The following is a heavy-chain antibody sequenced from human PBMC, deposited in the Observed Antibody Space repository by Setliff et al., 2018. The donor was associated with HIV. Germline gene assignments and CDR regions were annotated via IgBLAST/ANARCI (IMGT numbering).Heavy chain of an antibody. CDR2: IYYSGST. D-gene: IGHD6-19*01. CDR3: ARSPRIGVAGEFEY. CDR1: GGSFGVYR. J-gene: IGHJ4*02. V-gene: IGHV4-59*05. Sequence: PSETLSLTCTISGGSFGVYRWSWIRQSAGRGLEWIGSIYYSGSTYYNPSLKSRVTISVDTSKNQFSLKLNSVTAADTAVYYCARSPRIGVAGEFEYWGQGTLVTVSS.